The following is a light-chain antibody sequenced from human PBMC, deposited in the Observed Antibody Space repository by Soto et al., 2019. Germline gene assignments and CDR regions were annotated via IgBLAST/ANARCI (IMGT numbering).Light chain of an antibody. Sequence: QSALTQPASVSGSPGQSITISCTGTSSDLGVYNYVSWYQQHPGKAPKLMIYDVNNRPSGVSNRFSGSKSGNTASLTISGLQAEDEADYYCSSYTSSSTLVFGGGTQLTVL. V-gene: IGLV2-14*03. CDR2: DVN. CDR1: SSDLGVYNY. J-gene: IGLJ2*01. CDR3: SSYTSSSTLV.